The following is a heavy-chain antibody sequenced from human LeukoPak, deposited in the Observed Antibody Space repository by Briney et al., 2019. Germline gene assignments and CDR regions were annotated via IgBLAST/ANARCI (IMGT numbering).Heavy chain of an antibody. D-gene: IGHD3-16*01. CDR3: ARGLKRRRNWGFNWFDP. V-gene: IGHV4-34*01. CDR2: INHSGST. CDR1: GGSFSGYY. Sequence: SETLSLTCAVYGGSFSGYYWSWIRQPPGKGLEWIGEINHSGSTNYNPSLKSRVTISVDTSKNQFSLKLSSVTAADTAVYYCARGLKRRRNWGFNWFDPWGQGTLVTVSS. J-gene: IGHJ5*02.